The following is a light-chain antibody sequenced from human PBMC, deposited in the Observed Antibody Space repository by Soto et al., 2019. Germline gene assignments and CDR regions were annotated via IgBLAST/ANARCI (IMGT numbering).Light chain of an antibody. V-gene: IGKV4-1*01. J-gene: IGKJ1*01. CDR2: WAS. CDR1: QRLLYRSNNKNY. Sequence: DTVLSQSPASLTVSLGGRATINCRSSQRLLYRSNNKNYLAWYQHKPGQPPKLLIFWASTRDSGVPDRFSGSGSETDFTLTISIVQADDAAVYYCQQYYNPPWTFGQGTKV. CDR3: QQYYNPPWT.